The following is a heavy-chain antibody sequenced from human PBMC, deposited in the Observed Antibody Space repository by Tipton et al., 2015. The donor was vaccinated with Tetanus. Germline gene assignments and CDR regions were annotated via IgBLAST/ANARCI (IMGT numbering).Heavy chain of an antibody. J-gene: IGHJ6*03. Sequence: TLSLTCSVSGDSIRSEDYYWGWIRQSPGKGLEWLGYIYYSGSTHNNPSPKSRVSSSLDASKNQVSLSLNSVTAADSATYYCARLTCSSPSCYYYYYYYVDVWGTGTAVAVSS. CDR3: ARLTCSSPSCYYYYYYYVDV. CDR1: GDSIRSEDYY. CDR2: IYYSGST. V-gene: IGHV4-30-4*01. D-gene: IGHD2-2*01.